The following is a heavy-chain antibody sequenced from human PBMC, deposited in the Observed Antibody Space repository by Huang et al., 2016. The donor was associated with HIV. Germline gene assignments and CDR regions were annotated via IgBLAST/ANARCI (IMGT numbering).Heavy chain of an antibody. CDR1: GFSFSTYG. V-gene: IGHV3-30*18. D-gene: IGHD1-26*01. J-gene: IGHJ4*02. Sequence: VQLVESGGGVVQPGRSLRLACAASGFSFSTYGVHWVRQAPGKGLEWVAVISYDGSNKYYAHSVKGRFTISRDTAENKVYLQMNSLRHEDTAVYYCAKDGADEEWDIDYWGQGTLVTVSS. CDR2: ISYDGSNK. CDR3: AKDGADEEWDIDY.